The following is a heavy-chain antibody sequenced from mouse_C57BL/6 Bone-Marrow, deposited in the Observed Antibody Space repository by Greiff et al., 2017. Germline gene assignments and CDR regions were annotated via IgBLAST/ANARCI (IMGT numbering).Heavy chain of an antibody. CDR1: GYTFTDYY. CDR2: INPNNGGT. CDR3: AIYGSSYPYAMDY. D-gene: IGHD1-1*01. V-gene: IGHV1-26*01. J-gene: IGHJ4*01. Sequence: VQLQQSGPELVKPGASVKISCKASGYTFTDYYMNWVKQSHGKSLEWIGDINPNNGGTSYNQKFKGKATLTVDKSSSTAYMELRSLTSEDSAVYYCAIYGSSYPYAMDYWGQGTSVTVSS.